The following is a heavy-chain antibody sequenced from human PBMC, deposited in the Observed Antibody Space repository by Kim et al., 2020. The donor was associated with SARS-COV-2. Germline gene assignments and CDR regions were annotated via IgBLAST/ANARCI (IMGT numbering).Heavy chain of an antibody. CDR1: GGSFSGYY. Sequence: SETLSLTCAVYGGSFSGYYWSWIRQPPGKGLEWIGEINHSGSTNYNPSLKSRVTISVDTSKNQFSLKLSSLTAADTAVYYCARGCRFRDLRSSTSCYSPWGQGTLVTVSS. V-gene: IGHV4-34*01. CDR3: ARGCRFRDLRSSTSCYSP. D-gene: IGHD2-2*01. J-gene: IGHJ5*02. CDR2: INHSGST.